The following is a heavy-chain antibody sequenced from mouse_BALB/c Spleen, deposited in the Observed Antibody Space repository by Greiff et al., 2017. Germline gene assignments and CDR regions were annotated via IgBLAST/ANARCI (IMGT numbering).Heavy chain of an antibody. CDR2: IYPGDGDT. V-gene: IGHV1-82*01. CDR3: ALKFDY. CDR1: GYAFSSSW. J-gene: IGHJ2*01. Sequence: QVQLQQSGPELVKPGASVKISCKASGYAFSSSWMNWVKQRPGQGLEWIGRIYPGDGDTNYNGKFKGKATLTADKSSSTAYMQLRSLTSVDSAVYLCALKFDYWGQGTTLTVSS.